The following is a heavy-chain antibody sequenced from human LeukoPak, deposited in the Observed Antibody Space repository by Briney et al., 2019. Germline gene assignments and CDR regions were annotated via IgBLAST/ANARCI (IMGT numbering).Heavy chain of an antibody. Sequence: SQTLSLTCAISGDSVSSNSAAWNWIRQSPSRGLEWLGRTYYRSKWYNDYAVSVKSRITIKPDTSKNQFSLQLNSVTPEDTAVYYCARVSSSWHTYYYYYYMDVWGKGTTVTVSS. CDR1: GDSVSSNSAA. J-gene: IGHJ6*03. CDR3: ARVSSSWHTYYYYYYMDV. D-gene: IGHD6-13*01. CDR2: TYYRSKWYN. V-gene: IGHV6-1*01.